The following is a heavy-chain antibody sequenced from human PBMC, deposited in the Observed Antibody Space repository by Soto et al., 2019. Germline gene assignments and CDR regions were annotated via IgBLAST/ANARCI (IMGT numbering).Heavy chain of an antibody. Sequence: EVQVVESGGGLVQPGGSLTLSCVVSGSTIDDYAMHWVRQVPGKGLEWVSGIFWVGGDTGYAGSVKGRFTISRDRARSSLSLQMSSLRIEDTAVYYCGKDLSRGGLESWGQGTRVTVSS. CDR1: GSTIDDYA. CDR3: GKDLSRGGLES. D-gene: IGHD3-16*01. V-gene: IGHV3-9*01. CDR2: IFWVGGDT. J-gene: IGHJ4*02.